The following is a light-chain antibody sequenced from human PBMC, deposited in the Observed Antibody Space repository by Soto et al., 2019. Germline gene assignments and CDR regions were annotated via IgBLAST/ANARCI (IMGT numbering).Light chain of an antibody. Sequence: SYELTQPPSVSVAPGQTARITCGGNNIGSKSVHWYQQKPGQAPVLVVDGDSDRPSGIPERFSGSNSGNTATLTISRVEAGDEADYFCHVWDRSSEPVFGTGTKVTVL. CDR1: NIGSKS. V-gene: IGLV3-21*02. J-gene: IGLJ1*01. CDR3: HVWDRSSEPV. CDR2: GDS.